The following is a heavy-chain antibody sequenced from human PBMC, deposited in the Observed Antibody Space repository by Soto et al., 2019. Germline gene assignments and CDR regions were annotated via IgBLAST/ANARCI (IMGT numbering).Heavy chain of an antibody. V-gene: IGHV4-34*01. CDR2: INHSGST. D-gene: IGHD4-17*01. CDR3: ARGPPPARVTTRALWFDP. J-gene: IGHJ5*02. CDR1: GGSFSGYY. Sequence: TLSLTCAVYGGSFSGYYWSWIRQPPGKGLEWIGEINHSGSTNYNPSLKSRVTISVDTSKNQFSLKLSSVTAADTAVYYCARGPPPARVTTRALWFDPWGQGTLVTVSS.